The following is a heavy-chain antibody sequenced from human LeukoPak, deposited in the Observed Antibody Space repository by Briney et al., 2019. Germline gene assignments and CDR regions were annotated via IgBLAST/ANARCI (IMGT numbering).Heavy chain of an antibody. J-gene: IGHJ4*02. D-gene: IGHD3-10*01. CDR3: ASGGMVRGVIETLDY. CDR1: GGTFSSYA. CDR2: INPSGGST. V-gene: IGHV1-46*01. Sequence: ASVKVSCKASGGTFSSYAISWVRQAPGQGLEWMGIINPSGGSTSYAQKFQGRVTMTRDTSTSTVYMELSSLRSEDTAVYYCASGGMVRGVIETLDYWGQGTLVTVSS.